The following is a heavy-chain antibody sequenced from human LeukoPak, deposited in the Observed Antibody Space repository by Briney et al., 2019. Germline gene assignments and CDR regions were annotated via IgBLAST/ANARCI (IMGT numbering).Heavy chain of an antibody. CDR1: GYTFTSYG. Sequence: ASVKVSCKASGYTFTSYGMNWVRQAPGQGLEWMGRINTNTGHPTYALGFTGRFVFSLDTSVSTAYLQIGSLKAEDTAVYYCARDEYGEYEPNWGQGTLVTVSS. CDR3: ARDEYGEYEPN. V-gene: IGHV7-4-1*01. D-gene: IGHD4-17*01. J-gene: IGHJ4*02. CDR2: INTNTGHP.